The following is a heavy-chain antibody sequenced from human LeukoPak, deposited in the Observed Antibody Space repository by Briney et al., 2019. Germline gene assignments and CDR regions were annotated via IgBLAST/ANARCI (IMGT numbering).Heavy chain of an antibody. J-gene: IGHJ4*02. Sequence: GGPLRLSCAASGFTTSDNYITWVRQAPGKGLQWVSVFYSGGRTNYADSVKGRFSMPRDKSNGTVYLQLNSLRTEDTAVYFCARVPFTASLGDYFDYWGQGALVTVSS. CDR1: GFTTSDNY. CDR2: FYSGGRT. V-gene: IGHV3-66*01. D-gene: IGHD3-16*01. CDR3: ARVPFTASLGDYFDY.